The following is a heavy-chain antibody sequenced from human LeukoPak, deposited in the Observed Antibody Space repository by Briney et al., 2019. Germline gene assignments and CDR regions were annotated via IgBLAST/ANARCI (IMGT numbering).Heavy chain of an antibody. D-gene: IGHD5-24*01. CDR3: ARDLRGHGYNLYDY. CDR2: IIPIFGTA. Sequence: SVKVSCKASGGTFSSYAISWVRQAPGQGLEWMGGIIPIFGTANYAQKFQGRVTITADESTSTAYMELSSLRSEDTAVYYCARDLRGHGYNLYDYWGQGTLVTVSS. J-gene: IGHJ4*02. V-gene: IGHV1-69*13. CDR1: GGTFSSYA.